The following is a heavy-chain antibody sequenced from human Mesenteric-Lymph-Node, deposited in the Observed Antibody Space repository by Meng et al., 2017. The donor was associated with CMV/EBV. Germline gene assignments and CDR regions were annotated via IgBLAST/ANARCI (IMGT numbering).Heavy chain of an antibody. CDR2: IDSSSKYI. CDR3: VRADPTKRSSSTSCLDY. D-gene: IGHD2-2*01. Sequence: GESLKISCAASGFTFSSFTMTWIRQAPGKGLEWVSSIDSSSKYIYYADSLQGRFTISRDNAKNSLYLQMNSLRAEDTAVYYCVRADPTKRSSSTSCLDYWGQGTLVTVSS. J-gene: IGHJ4*02. V-gene: IGHV3-21*01. CDR1: GFTFSSFT.